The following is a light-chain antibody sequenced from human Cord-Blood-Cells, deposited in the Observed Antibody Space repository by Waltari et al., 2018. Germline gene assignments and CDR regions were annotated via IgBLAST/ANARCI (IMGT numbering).Light chain of an antibody. J-gene: IGKJ1*01. CDR2: DAS. V-gene: IGKV3-11*01. CDR1: QSVSSY. Sequence: EIVLTQSPATLSLSPGERATLSCRASQSVSSYLAWYQQKPGQAPRLLIYDASNMATGIPARFSGSGSGTDFTLTISSLEPEDFAVYYCQQRSNWHTFGQGTKVEIK. CDR3: QQRSNWHT.